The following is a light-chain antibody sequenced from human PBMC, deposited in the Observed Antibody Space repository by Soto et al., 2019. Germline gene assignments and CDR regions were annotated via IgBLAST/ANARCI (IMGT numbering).Light chain of an antibody. Sequence: DIVMTQSPLSLPVTPGEPASISCRSSQSLLHSNGYNYLDWYLQKPGQSPQLLIYLGSNRASGVPDRFSGSRSGTDFTLKISRVEAEDVGVYCCMQALQTPRTFGQGTKVEIK. V-gene: IGKV2-28*01. J-gene: IGKJ1*01. CDR3: MQALQTPRT. CDR2: LGS. CDR1: QSLLHSNGYNY.